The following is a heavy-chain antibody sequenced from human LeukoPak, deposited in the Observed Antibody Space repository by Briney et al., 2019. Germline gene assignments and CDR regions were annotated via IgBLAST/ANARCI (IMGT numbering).Heavy chain of an antibody. CDR1: GFTFSSYW. V-gene: IGHV3-33*06. CDR2: IWYDGSNK. CDR3: AKDRYSSGWYTD. J-gene: IGHJ4*02. Sequence: GGSLRLSCAASGFTFSSYWMGWVRQAPGKGLEWVAVIWYDGSNKYYADSVKGRFTISRDNSKNTPYLQMNSLRAEDTAVYYCAKDRYSSGWYTDWGQGTLVTVSS. D-gene: IGHD6-19*01.